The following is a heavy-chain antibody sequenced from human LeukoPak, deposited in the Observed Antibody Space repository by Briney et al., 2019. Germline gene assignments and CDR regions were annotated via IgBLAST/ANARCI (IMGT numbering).Heavy chain of an antibody. CDR1: GGSISGYY. CDR3: ARGDICGGDCYPFDI. J-gene: IGHJ3*02. Sequence: SETLSLTCTVSGGSISGYYWSWIRQPAGKGLEWIGRIYTSGSTNYNPSLKSRVTMSVDTSKNQFSLKLSSVTAADTAVYYCARGDICGGDCYPFDIWGQGTMVTVSS. D-gene: IGHD2-21*02. CDR2: IYTSGST. V-gene: IGHV4-4*07.